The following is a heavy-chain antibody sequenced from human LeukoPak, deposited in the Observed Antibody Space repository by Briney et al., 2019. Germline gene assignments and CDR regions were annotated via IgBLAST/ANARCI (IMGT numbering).Heavy chain of an antibody. D-gene: IGHD3-3*01. CDR3: ARDLAVGVPQGFWSNYFKGDYYYGMDV. V-gene: IGHV3-48*02. J-gene: IGHJ6*02. CDR1: GFSFSSYS. CDR2: ISSGSSPI. Sequence: GGSLRLSCAASGFSFSSYSMNWVRRAPGKGLEWISYISSGSSPIYYADSVKGRFTISRDNAKNSLFLQMNSLRDEDTAVYYCARDLAVGVPQGFWSNYFKGDYYYGMDVWGQGTTVTVSS.